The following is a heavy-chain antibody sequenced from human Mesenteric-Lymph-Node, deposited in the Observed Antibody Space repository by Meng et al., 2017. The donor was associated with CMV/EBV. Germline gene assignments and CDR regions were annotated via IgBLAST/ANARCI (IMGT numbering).Heavy chain of an antibody. V-gene: IGHV1-2*06. J-gene: IGHJ5*02. CDR1: GFTFTDFY. Sequence: QVELVQARAEGGKTGALVKVSCKASGFTFTDFYIHWVRQAPGQGLEWMGRINPNSGVSNSAEHYQGRITMTRYTSSSTASMEVGRLTTDDTAVCYCARGNVNPDGFDPWGQGTLVTVSS. D-gene: IGHD2-8*01. CDR2: INPNSGVS. CDR3: ARGNVNPDGFDP.